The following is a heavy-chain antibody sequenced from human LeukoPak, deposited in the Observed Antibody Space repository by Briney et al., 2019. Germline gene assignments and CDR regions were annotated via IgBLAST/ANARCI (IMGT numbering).Heavy chain of an antibody. J-gene: IGHJ6*02. CDR1: GFTFSSYS. D-gene: IGHD6-6*01. Sequence: GGSLRLSCAASGFTFSSYSMNWVRQAPGKGLEWVSSISSSSSYIYYADSVKGRFTISRDNAKNSLYLQMNSLRAEDTAVYYCARHRGSSSWGYYYGMDVWGQGTTVTVSS. CDR3: ARHRGSSSWGYYYGMDV. CDR2: ISSSSSYI. V-gene: IGHV3-21*01.